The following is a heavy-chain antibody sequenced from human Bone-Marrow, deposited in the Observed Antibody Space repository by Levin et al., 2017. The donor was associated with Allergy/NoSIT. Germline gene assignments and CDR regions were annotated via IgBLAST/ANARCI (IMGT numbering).Heavy chain of an antibody. CDR3: ARSKWLASPLDF. D-gene: IGHD6-19*01. J-gene: IGHJ4*02. V-gene: IGHV4-59*01. CDR1: GDPITSYY. Sequence: SQTLSLTCSVSGDPITSYYWNWIRQSPGKGLEWIGYIFYTENTNYNPSLKSRVSMSLDTSKNQFSLKLSSVTAADTAVYYCARSKWLASPLDFWGQGTLVTVSS. CDR2: IFYTENT.